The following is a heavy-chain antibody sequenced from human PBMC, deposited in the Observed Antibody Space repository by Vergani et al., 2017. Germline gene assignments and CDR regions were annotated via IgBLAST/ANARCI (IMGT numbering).Heavy chain of an antibody. CDR1: GVSVTDYN. CDR2: LSNTGGA. V-gene: IGHV4-59*02. CDR3: AGDTHSWQRADR. D-gene: IGHD6-13*01. J-gene: IGHJ5*02. Sequence: QAQLQESGPGLVKPSETLSLTCHVFGVSVTDYNCNWIRQAPWKGLEWIGSLSNTGGATHASHNPSLKSRVSISVDTSKSQFSLRLTSVTAADAAIYYCAGDTHSWQRADRWGQGLLVSVSS.